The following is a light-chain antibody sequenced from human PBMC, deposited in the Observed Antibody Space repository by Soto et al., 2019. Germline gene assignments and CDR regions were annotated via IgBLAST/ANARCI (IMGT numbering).Light chain of an antibody. V-gene: IGKV1-5*01. CDR1: QSISSW. CDR3: QQYNTYST. J-gene: IGKJ5*01. CDR2: DAS. Sequence: DIQMTPYPSPLSASVGDRVTITCRASQSISSWLAWYQQKPGKAPKLLIYDASSLESGVPSRFSGSGSGTEFTLTICSLQPDDFATYYCQQYNTYSTFGQGTRLEIK.